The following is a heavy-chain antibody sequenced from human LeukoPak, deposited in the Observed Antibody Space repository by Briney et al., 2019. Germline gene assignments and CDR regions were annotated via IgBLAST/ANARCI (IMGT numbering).Heavy chain of an antibody. J-gene: IGHJ4*02. CDR2: INPNSGDT. CDR1: GYTFTGYY. Sequence: GASVKVSCKASGYTFTGYYMYWMRQAPGQGLEWMGWINPNSGDTNYAQKFQGRVTMTSDTSISTAYMELTRLRSDDTAMYYCARDYSSSIYWGQGTLVTVSS. D-gene: IGHD6-6*01. V-gene: IGHV1-2*02. CDR3: ARDYSSSIY.